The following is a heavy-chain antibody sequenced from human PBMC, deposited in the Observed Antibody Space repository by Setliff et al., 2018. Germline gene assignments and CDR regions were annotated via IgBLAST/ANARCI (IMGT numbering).Heavy chain of an antibody. CDR1: GFSLSNARMG. Sequence: KSGPTPVNPTETLTLTCTVSGFSLSNARMGVSWIRQPPGKALEWLAHIFSNDEKSYSTSLKSRLTISKDTSKSQVVLTMTNMDPVDTATYYCARTVLDEYYNFWSGYWSPFDYWGQGTLVTVSS. J-gene: IGHJ4*02. CDR2: IFSNDEK. CDR3: ARTVLDEYYNFWSGYWSPFDY. V-gene: IGHV2-26*01. D-gene: IGHD3-3*01.